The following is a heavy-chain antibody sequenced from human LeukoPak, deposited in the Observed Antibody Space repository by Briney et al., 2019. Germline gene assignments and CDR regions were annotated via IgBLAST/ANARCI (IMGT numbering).Heavy chain of an antibody. CDR3: TRVPNSCYDLDY. CDR2: IRSKAYGGTT. V-gene: IGHV3-49*04. CDR1: GFTFGDYA. Sequence: GGSLRLSCTASGFTFGDYAMSWVRQAPGKGLEWVGFIRSKAYGGTTEYAASVKGRFTISRDDSKSIAYLQMNSLKTEDTAVYYCTRVPNSCYDLDYWGQGTLVTVSS. D-gene: IGHD5-12*01. J-gene: IGHJ4*02.